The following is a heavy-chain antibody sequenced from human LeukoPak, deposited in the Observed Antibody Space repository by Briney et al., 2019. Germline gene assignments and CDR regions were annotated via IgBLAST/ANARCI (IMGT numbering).Heavy chain of an antibody. Sequence: SETLSLTCTVSGGSISSRGYYWGWVRQPPGKELEWIGSIYYSGSTYYNPSLKSRVTISVDTSKNQFSLKLSSVTAADTAVYYCARVGSGLGNWGQGTLVTVSS. D-gene: IGHD6-19*01. J-gene: IGHJ4*02. CDR1: GGSISSRGYY. CDR2: IYYSGST. V-gene: IGHV4-39*01. CDR3: ARVGSGLGN.